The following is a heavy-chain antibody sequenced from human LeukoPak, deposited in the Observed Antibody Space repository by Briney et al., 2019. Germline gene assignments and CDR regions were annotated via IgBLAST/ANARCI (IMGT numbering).Heavy chain of an antibody. CDR1: GYTFTSYA. Sequence: ASVKVSCKASGYTFTSYAMNWVRQAPGQGLEWMGWINTNTGNPTYAQGFTGRFVFSLDTSVSTAYLQISSLKAEDTAVYYCARGADVRGDYERYYYYYYYMDVWGKGTTVTVSS. V-gene: IGHV7-4-1*02. D-gene: IGHD4-17*01. J-gene: IGHJ6*03. CDR3: ARGADVRGDYERYYYYYYYMDV. CDR2: INTNTGNP.